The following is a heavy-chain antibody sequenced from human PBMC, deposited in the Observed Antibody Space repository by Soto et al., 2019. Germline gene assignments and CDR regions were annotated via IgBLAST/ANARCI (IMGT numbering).Heavy chain of an antibody. V-gene: IGHV4-39*01. J-gene: IGHJ6*03. Sequence: SETLSLTCTVSGGSISSSSYYWGWIRQPPGKGLEWIGSIYYSGSTYYNPSLKSRVTISVDTSKNQFSLKLSSVTAADTAVYYCARGQYYYYYMDVWGKGTTVTVSS. CDR1: GGSISSSSYY. CDR2: IYYSGST. CDR3: ARGQYYYYYMDV.